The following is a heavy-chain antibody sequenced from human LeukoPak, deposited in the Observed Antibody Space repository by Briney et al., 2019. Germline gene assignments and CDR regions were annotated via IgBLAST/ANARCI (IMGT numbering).Heavy chain of an antibody. V-gene: IGHV4-38-2*02. CDR2: IYHSGRT. Sequence: SETLSLTCTVSGYSISSGYFWVWIRQPPGKGLEWNGSIYHSGRTYYNPSLKSLVTISVDTSKNQFSLKLSSVTAADTAVYYCARTNDYDSSGYYSWDYYYYMDVWGKGTTVTVSS. J-gene: IGHJ6*03. CDR3: ARTNDYDSSGYYSWDYYYYMDV. CDR1: GYSISSGYF. D-gene: IGHD3-22*01.